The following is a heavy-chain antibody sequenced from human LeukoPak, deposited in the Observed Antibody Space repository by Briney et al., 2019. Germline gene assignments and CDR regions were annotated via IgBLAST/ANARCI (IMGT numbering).Heavy chain of an antibody. CDR3: ARTRGYYFDY. CDR1: GYSFTNYY. Sequence: GASVKVSCKASGYSFTNYYMHWVRQAHGQGLEWMGMINPSGGSTTYTQKFQGRVTMTRDMSTSTVYMELSSLTSEDTAVYYCARTRGYYFDYWGQGTLVTVSS. J-gene: IGHJ4*02. V-gene: IGHV1-46*01. CDR2: INPSGGST.